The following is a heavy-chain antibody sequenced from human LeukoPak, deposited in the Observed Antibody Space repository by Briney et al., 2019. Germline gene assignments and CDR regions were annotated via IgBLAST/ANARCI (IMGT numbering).Heavy chain of an antibody. V-gene: IGHV3-30*03. Sequence: GGSLRLSCAASGFTFSSYSMNWVRQAPGKGLEWVAVISYDGSNKYYADSVKGRFTISRDNSKNTLYLQMNSLRAEDTAVYYCARGSHYDFWSGYRSYYYGMDVWGQGTTVTVSS. CDR2: ISYDGSNK. J-gene: IGHJ6*02. D-gene: IGHD3-3*01. CDR1: GFTFSSYS. CDR3: ARGSHYDFWSGYRSYYYGMDV.